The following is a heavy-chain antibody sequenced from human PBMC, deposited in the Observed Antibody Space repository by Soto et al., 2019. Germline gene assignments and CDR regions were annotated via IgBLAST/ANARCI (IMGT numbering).Heavy chain of an antibody. V-gene: IGHV1-2*02. CDR1: GYTFTDYY. D-gene: IGHD6-19*01. CDR3: ARDQSPSSGWPGMDV. Sequence: ASVKVSCKASGYTFTDYYMHWVRQAPGQGLEWMGWINPSSGGTNYAQKLQGRVTMTRDTSISTAYMELNRLRSDDTAVYYCARDQSPSSGWPGMDVWGQGTTVTVSS. CDR2: INPSSGGT. J-gene: IGHJ6*02.